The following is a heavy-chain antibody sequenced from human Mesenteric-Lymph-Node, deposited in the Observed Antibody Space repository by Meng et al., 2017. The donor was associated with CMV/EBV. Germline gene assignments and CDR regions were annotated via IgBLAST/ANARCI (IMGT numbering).Heavy chain of an antibody. Sequence: GESLKISCAASGFTVSSNYMSWVRQAPGKGLEWVSVIYSGGSTYYADSVKGRFTISRDNSKNTLYLQMNSLRAEDTAVYYCAKDAVPDTFLYYFDDWGQGTLVTVSS. D-gene: IGHD2/OR15-2a*01. CDR2: IYSGGST. J-gene: IGHJ4*02. V-gene: IGHV3-53*01. CDR1: GFTVSSNY. CDR3: AKDAVPDTFLYYFDD.